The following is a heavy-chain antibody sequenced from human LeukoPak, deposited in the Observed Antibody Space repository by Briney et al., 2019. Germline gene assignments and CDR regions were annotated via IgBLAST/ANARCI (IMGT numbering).Heavy chain of an antibody. CDR2: ISGSGGST. Sequence: PSETLSLTCTVSGGSISSYYWSWVRQAPGKGLEWVSAISGSGGSTYYADSVKGRFTISRDNSKNTLYLQMNSLRAEDTAVYYCAKGWAYSNYWYFDLWGRGTLVTVSS. CDR3: AKGWAYSNYWYFDL. D-gene: IGHD3-16*01. J-gene: IGHJ2*01. CDR1: GGSISSYY. V-gene: IGHV3-23*01.